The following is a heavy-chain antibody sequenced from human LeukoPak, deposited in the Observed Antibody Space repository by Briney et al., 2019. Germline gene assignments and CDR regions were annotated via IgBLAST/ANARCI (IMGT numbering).Heavy chain of an antibody. Sequence: PSETLSLTCTVSGGSISSYYWSWIRQPPGKGLEWIGYIYYSGSTNYNPSLKSRVTISVDTSKNQFSLKLSSVTAADTAVYYCASIVGGYFDYWGQGTLVTVSS. V-gene: IGHV4-59*01. D-gene: IGHD1-26*01. CDR2: IYYSGST. J-gene: IGHJ4*02. CDR1: GGSISSYY. CDR3: ASIVGGYFDY.